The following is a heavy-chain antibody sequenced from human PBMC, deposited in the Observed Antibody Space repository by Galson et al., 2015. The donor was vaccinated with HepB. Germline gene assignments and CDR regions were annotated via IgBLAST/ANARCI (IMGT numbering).Heavy chain of an antibody. Sequence: SVKVSCKASGGTFSSYAISWVRQAPGQGLEWMGGIIPIFGTANYARKFQGRVTITADESTSTAYMELSSLRSEDTAVYYCASGGTAMVTVFDYWGQGTLVTVSS. J-gene: IGHJ4*02. CDR2: IIPIFGTA. CDR1: GGTFSSYA. CDR3: ASGGTAMVTVFDY. D-gene: IGHD5-18*01. V-gene: IGHV1-69*13.